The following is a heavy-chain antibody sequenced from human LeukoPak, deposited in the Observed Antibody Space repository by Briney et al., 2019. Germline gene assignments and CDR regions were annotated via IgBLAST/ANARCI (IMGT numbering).Heavy chain of an antibody. CDR1: GFTFTTYW. J-gene: IGHJ6*02. Sequence: GGSLRLSCAASGFTFTTYWMHWVRQAPGKGLVWVSHINSDGSITSYADSVKGRFTISRDTTKNTLYLQINSLRAEDTAVYYCSRDAVDTASAVWVQGTTVTVSS. D-gene: IGHD5-18*01. CDR2: INSDGSIT. CDR3: SRDAVDTASAV. V-gene: IGHV3-74*01.